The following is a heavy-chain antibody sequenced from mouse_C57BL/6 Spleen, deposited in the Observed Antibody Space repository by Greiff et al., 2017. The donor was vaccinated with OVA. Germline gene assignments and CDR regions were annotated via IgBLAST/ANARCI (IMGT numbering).Heavy chain of an antibody. J-gene: IGHJ3*01. Sequence: VQLQQSGPELVKPGDSVKISCKASGYSFTGYFMNWVMQSHGKSLEWIGRINPYNGDTFYNQKFKGKATLTVDKSSSTAHMELRSLTSEDSAVYYCARGYDDDGAWFAYWGQGTLVTVSA. V-gene: IGHV1-20*01. CDR3: ARGYDDDGAWFAY. CDR2: INPYNGDT. CDR1: GYSFTGYF. D-gene: IGHD2-4*01.